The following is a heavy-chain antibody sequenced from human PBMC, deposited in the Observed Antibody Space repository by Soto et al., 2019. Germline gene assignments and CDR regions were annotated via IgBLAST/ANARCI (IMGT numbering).Heavy chain of an antibody. CDR1: GGSIISFC. CDR3: ARDRSNYDFWSRYYPQQSYYYYGMEV. J-gene: IGHJ6*02. Sequence: SETLSLTCTVSGGSIISFCWRWIRQPPGKGLEWIGYIYYSGSTYYNPSLKSRVTISVDTSKNQFSLKLSSVTAADTTVYYCARDRSNYDFWSRYYPQQSYYYYGMEVWGQGTTVTVSS. CDR2: IYYSGST. V-gene: IGHV4-30-4*01. D-gene: IGHD3-3*01.